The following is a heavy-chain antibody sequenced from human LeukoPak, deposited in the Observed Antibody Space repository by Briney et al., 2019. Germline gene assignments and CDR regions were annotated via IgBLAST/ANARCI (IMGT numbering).Heavy chain of an antibody. CDR1: GYTFTGYY. CDR2: INPNSGGT. Sequence: GASVKVSCKVSGYTFTGYYMHWVRQAPGQGLEWMGWINPNSGGTNYAQKFQGRVTMTRDTSISTVYMDLSRLRSDDTAVYYCAREAAPSPSAFDIWGQGTVVTVSS. V-gene: IGHV1-2*02. J-gene: IGHJ3*02. CDR3: AREAAPSPSAFDI. D-gene: IGHD6-13*01.